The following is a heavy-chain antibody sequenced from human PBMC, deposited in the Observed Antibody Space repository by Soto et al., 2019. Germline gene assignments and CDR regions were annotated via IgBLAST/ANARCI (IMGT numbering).Heavy chain of an antibody. CDR3: ARDYYSNYVYLFDY. J-gene: IGHJ4*02. V-gene: IGHV3-7*03. D-gene: IGHD4-4*01. CDR2: IKQDGSEK. CDR1: GFTFSSYW. Sequence: GGSLRLSCAASGFTFSSYWMSWVRQAPGKGLEWAANIKQDGSEKYYVDSVKGRFTISRDNAKNSLYLQMNSLRAEDTAVYYCARDYYSNYVYLFDYWGQGTLVTVSS.